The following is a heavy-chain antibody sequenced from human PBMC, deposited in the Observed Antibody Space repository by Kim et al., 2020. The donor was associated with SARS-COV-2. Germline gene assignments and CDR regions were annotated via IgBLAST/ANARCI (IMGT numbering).Heavy chain of an antibody. CDR3: AREQYSSGSSFPRYYYYYYGMDV. D-gene: IGHD6-19*01. CDR1: GDSVSSNSAA. CDR2: TYYRSKWYN. J-gene: IGHJ6*02. Sequence: SQTLSLTCAISGDSVSSNSAAWNWIRQSPSRGLEWLGRTYYRSKWYNDYAVSVKSRITINPDTSKNQFSLQLNSVTPEATAVYYCAREQYSSGSSFPRYYYYYYGMDVCGQGTTVTVSS. V-gene: IGHV6-1*01.